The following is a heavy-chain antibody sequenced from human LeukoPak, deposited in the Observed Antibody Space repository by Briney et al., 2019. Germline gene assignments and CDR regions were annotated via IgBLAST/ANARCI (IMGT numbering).Heavy chain of an antibody. V-gene: IGHV1-18*01. CDR1: GYTFTSYG. CDR2: ISAYNGNT. Sequence: ASVKVSCKASGYTFTSYGISWVRQAPGQGLEWMGWISAYNGNTNYAQKLQGRVTMTTDTSTSTAYMELRSLRSDDTAVYYCARGRDGRDGYTQGDYWGQGTLVTVSS. D-gene: IGHD5-24*01. CDR3: ARGRDGRDGYTQGDY. J-gene: IGHJ4*02.